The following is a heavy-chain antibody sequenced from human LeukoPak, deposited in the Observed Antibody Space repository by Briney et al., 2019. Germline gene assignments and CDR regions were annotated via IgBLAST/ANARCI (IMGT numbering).Heavy chain of an antibody. CDR2: IGRHGNT. CDR1: DESFSGYLSDSY. Sequence: PSETLSLTCAIYDESFSGYLSDSYWSWVRRPPGKGLEWIGEIGRHGNTNYSPSLKSRVTISIQTSKSQFSLNLNSVTDADTAVYYCARRGGGNYPYYFDYWGRGTPVTVSS. CDR3: ARRGGGNYPYYFDY. J-gene: IGHJ4*02. D-gene: IGHD3-16*01. V-gene: IGHV4-34*01.